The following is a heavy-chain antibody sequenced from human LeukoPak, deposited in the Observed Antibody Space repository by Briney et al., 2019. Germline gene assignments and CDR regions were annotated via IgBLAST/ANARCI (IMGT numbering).Heavy chain of an antibody. CDR1: GFTFSDYY. CDR3: ARDKVAGSMAGSNFDY. CDR2: ISRGGSST. Sequence: GGSLRLSCAASGFTFSDYYMSWIRQAPGKGLEWVSYISRGGSSTYYADSVKGRFTISRDNAKNSLYLQMNSLRGEDTALYYCARDKVAGSMAGSNFDYWGQGTLVTVSS. D-gene: IGHD6-19*01. J-gene: IGHJ4*02. V-gene: IGHV3-11*04.